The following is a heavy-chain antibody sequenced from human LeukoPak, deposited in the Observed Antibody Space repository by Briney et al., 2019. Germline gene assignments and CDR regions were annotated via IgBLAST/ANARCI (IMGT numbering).Heavy chain of an antibody. CDR1: GGSISSYY. Sequence: SETLSLTCTVSGGSISSYYWSWIRQPPGKGLEWIGYIYYSGSTNYNPSLKSRVTISVDTSKNQFSLKLSSVTAADTAVYYCARAGYYYYMDVWGKGTAVTVSS. J-gene: IGHJ6*03. CDR3: ARAGYYYYMDV. V-gene: IGHV4-59*01. CDR2: IYYSGST.